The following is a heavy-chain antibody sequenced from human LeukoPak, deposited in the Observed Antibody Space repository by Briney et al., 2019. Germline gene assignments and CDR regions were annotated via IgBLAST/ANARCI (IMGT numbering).Heavy chain of an antibody. CDR1: GFTFSSYA. V-gene: IGHV3-23*01. Sequence: GGSLRLSCAASGFTFSSYAMGWVRQAPGKGLEWVSAISGSGGSTYYADSVKGRFTISRDNSKNTLYLQMNSLRAEDTAVYYCAKFRYYDFWSGYHYFDYWGQGTLVTVSS. CDR2: ISGSGGST. D-gene: IGHD3-3*01. J-gene: IGHJ4*02. CDR3: AKFRYYDFWSGYHYFDY.